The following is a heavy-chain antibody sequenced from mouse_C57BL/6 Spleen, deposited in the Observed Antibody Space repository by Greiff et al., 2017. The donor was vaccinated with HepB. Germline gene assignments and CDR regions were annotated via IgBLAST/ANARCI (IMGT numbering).Heavy chain of an antibody. CDR3: ARPAYWYFDV. Sequence: EVQLVESGGDLVKPGGSLKLSCAASGFTFSSYGMSWVRQTPDKRLEWVATISSGGSYTYYPDSVKGRFTISRDNAKNTLYLQMSCLKSEDTAMYYCARPAYWYFDVWGTGTTVTVSS. CDR2: ISSGGSYT. V-gene: IGHV5-6*01. J-gene: IGHJ1*03. CDR1: GFTFSSYG.